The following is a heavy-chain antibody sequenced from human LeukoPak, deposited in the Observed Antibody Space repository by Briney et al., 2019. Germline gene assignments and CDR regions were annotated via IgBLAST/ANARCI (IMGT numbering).Heavy chain of an antibody. J-gene: IGHJ3*02. CDR1: GFTFSSYS. V-gene: IGHV3-21*01. D-gene: IGHD3-22*01. CDR3: AKDERHESSGYSRWSDAFDI. CDR2: ISSSSSYI. Sequence: GGSLRLSCAASGFTFSSYSVNWVRQAPGKGLEWVSSISSSSSYIYYADSVKGRFTISRDNAKNSLYLQMNSLRAEDTAVYYCAKDERHESSGYSRWSDAFDIWGQGTMVTVSS.